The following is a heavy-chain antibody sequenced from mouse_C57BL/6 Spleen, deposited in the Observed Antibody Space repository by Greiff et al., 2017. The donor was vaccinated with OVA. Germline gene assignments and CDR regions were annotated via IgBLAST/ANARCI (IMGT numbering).Heavy chain of an antibody. V-gene: IGHV1-22*01. CDR1: GYTFTDYN. CDR2: INPNNGGT. Sequence: VQLQQSGPELVKPGASVKMSCEASGYTFTDYNMHWVKQSHGKSLEWIGYINPNNGGTSYNQKFKGKATLTVNKSSSTAYMELRSLTSEDSAVYYCARYGNYYGSSPMDYWGQGTSVTVSS. J-gene: IGHJ4*01. CDR3: ARYGNYYGSSPMDY. D-gene: IGHD1-1*01.